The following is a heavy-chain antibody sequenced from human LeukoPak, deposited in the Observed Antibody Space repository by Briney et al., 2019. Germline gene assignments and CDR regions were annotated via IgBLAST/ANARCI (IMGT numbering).Heavy chain of an antibody. CDR2: INSDGSST. CDR3: ARESGWYGYYYGMDV. V-gene: IGHV3-74*01. Sequence: GGSLRLSCAASGFTFSNYWMHWVRQAPGKGLVWVSRINSDGSSTSYADSVKGRFTISRDNAKNTLYLQMNSLRAEDTAVYYCARESGWYGYYYGMDVWGQGTTVTVSS. CDR1: GFTFSNYW. D-gene: IGHD6-19*01. J-gene: IGHJ6*02.